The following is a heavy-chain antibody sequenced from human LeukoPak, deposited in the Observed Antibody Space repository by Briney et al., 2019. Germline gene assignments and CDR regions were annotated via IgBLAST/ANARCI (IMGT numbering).Heavy chain of an antibody. Sequence: GGSLRLSCAASGFTFSTYSMSWGRQAPGKGLELVSAIRGGGENTYYADSVKGRFTISRDNSKDTLSLQMNSLRAEDTAVYYCAKSSWDGRGTFYWGQGTLVTVSS. V-gene: IGHV3-23*01. CDR3: AKSSWDGRGTFY. D-gene: IGHD2-15*01. CDR2: IRGGGENT. CDR1: GFTFSTYS. J-gene: IGHJ4*02.